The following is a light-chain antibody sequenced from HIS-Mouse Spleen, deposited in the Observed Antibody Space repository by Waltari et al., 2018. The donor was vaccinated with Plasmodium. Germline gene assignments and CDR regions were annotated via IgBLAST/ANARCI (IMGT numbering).Light chain of an antibody. Sequence: SSELTQDPDVYVALGQTVRITCQGDSLRSSYASWYQQKPGQAPVLVIYGKNNRPSGIPDRFSGSSSGNTASLTITGAQAEDEADYYCNSRDSSGNHWVFGGGTKLTVL. CDR2: GKN. J-gene: IGLJ3*02. CDR3: NSRDSSGNHWV. V-gene: IGLV3-19*01. CDR1: SLRSSY.